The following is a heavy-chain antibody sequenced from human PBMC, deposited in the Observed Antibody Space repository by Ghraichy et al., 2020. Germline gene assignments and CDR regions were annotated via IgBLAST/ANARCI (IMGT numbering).Heavy chain of an antibody. CDR3: ARLPPLDIAARRKPIDY. Sequence: SETLSLTCTVSGGSISSSSYYWGWIRQPPGKGLEWIGSIYYSGSTYYNPSLKSRVTISVDTSKNQFSLKLSPVTAADTAVYYCARLPPLDIAARRKPIDYWGQGTLVTVSS. CDR1: GGSISSSSYY. D-gene: IGHD6-6*01. CDR2: IYYSGST. V-gene: IGHV4-39*01. J-gene: IGHJ4*02.